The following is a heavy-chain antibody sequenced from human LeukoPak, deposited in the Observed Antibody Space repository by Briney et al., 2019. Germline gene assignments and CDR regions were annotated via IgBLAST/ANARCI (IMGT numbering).Heavy chain of an antibody. Sequence: PSETLSLTCAVYGGSSTGDFWTWIRLSPGKGLEWIGERDVSTRTTNYKASLKSRVTISVDTSKNQFSLRLTSVTAADTAVYYCAKFSIIRGAEDVWGPGTTVTVSS. CDR2: RDVSTRTT. D-gene: IGHD3-10*01. CDR1: GGSSTGDF. CDR3: AKFSIIRGAEDV. V-gene: IGHV4-34*01. J-gene: IGHJ6*02.